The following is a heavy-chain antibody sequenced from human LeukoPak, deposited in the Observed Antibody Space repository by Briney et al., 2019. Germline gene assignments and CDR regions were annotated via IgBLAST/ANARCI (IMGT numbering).Heavy chain of an antibody. V-gene: IGHV1-18*01. CDR1: GYTFTRSG. Sequence: ASVKVSCKASGYTFTRSGINWVRQAPGQGLEWMGWISPYNGNTNYGQKFQGRVTMTTDTSTTTAYMELRSLTSDDTAVYYCARDLEGYGDSPDIWGQGTLVTVSS. D-gene: IGHD4-17*01. CDR2: ISPYNGNT. J-gene: IGHJ3*02. CDR3: ARDLEGYGDSPDI.